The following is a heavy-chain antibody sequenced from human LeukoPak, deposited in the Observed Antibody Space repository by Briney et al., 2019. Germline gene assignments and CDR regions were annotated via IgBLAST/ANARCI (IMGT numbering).Heavy chain of an antibody. CDR2: IGSNSDGGTI. CDR3: ATDFYDST. D-gene: IGHD3-22*01. CDR1: GFTFSNAW. Sequence: GGSLRLSCATSGFTFSNAWMNWVRQAPGKGLEWVGRIGSNSDGGTIDYAAPVKGRLTLSRDDSKTTLYLQMDSLQTEDTAVYYCATDFYDSTWGQGTLVTVSS. J-gene: IGHJ5*02. V-gene: IGHV3-15*07.